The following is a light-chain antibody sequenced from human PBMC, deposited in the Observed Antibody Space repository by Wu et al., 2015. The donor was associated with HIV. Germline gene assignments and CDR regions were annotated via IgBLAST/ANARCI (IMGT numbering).Light chain of an antibody. CDR3: QQYKTYSPS. CDR2: QAS. Sequence: DIQLPQSPSTLSASIGDRVTITCRASQSISSWLAWYHQKPGKAPKLLIYQASGLEKGVPSRFSGSGSETEFTLTISCLQPDDFATYYCQQYKTYSPSFGGGTKVEIK. V-gene: IGKV1-5*03. J-gene: IGKJ4*01. CDR1: QSISSW.